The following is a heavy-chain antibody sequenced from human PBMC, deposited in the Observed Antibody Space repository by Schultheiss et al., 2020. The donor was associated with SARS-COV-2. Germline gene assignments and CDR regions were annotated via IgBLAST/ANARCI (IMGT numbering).Heavy chain of an antibody. D-gene: IGHD2-8*01. CDR1: GGSISTYY. V-gene: IGHV4-59*01. J-gene: IGHJ6*02. CDR2: VYYSGST. Sequence: SQTLSLTCTVSGGSISTYYWSWIRQPPEKGLEWIGDVYYSGSTNYNPSLKSRVTISVDTTKNQFSLKLSSVTAADTAVYYCATTKPGPYYYYGMDVWGQGTTVTVSS. CDR3: ATTKPGPYYYYGMDV.